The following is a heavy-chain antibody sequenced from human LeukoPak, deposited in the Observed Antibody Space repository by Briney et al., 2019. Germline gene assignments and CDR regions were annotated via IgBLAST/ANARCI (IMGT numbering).Heavy chain of an antibody. V-gene: IGHV3-64D*06. Sequence: GGSLRLSCSASGFTFSSQAMHWVRQAPGRGLEYVSAISSNGGSTYYADSVKGRFNISRDNSKNPLYLQMSSLRAEDTAVYYCVKDPPYSSSWYFQYWGQGTLVTVCS. CDR2: ISSNGGST. J-gene: IGHJ1*01. CDR1: GFTFSSQA. CDR3: VKDPPYSSSWYFQY. D-gene: IGHD6-13*01.